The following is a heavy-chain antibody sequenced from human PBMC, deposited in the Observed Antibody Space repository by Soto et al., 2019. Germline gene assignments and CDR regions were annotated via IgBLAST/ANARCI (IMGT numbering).Heavy chain of an antibody. CDR1: GGTFSNDI. V-gene: IGHV1-69*04. Sequence: VASVKVSFKASGGTFSNDIITWVRQAPGQGLEWMGRIIPLLDIANYAQKFQGRVTITADKSTSTAYMELNSLRSEDTAVYYCVRDSLIGSTYSGYDGIDYWGQGTLVTVSS. CDR3: VRDSLIGSTYSGYDGIDY. D-gene: IGHD5-12*01. CDR2: IIPLLDIA. J-gene: IGHJ4*02.